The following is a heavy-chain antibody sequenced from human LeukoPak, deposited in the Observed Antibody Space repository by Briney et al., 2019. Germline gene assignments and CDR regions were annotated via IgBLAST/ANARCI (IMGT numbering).Heavy chain of an antibody. V-gene: IGHV3-48*04. J-gene: IGHJ4*02. CDR3: ARVRLLWSKYFDY. D-gene: IGHD2-21*02. Sequence: GGSLRLSCAASGFTFSDYSMNWVRQAPGKGLEWVSYISSSGSTIYYADSVKGRFTISRDNAKNSLYLQMNSLRAEDTAVYYCARVRLLWSKYFDYWGQGTLVTVSS. CDR2: ISSSGSTI. CDR1: GFTFSDYS.